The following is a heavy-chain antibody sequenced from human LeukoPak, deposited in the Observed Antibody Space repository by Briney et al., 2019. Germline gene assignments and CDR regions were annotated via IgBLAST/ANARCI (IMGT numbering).Heavy chain of an antibody. V-gene: IGHV3-30*04. J-gene: IGHJ4*02. CDR1: GFTFSSYA. CDR3: AREEYDFWSGYYFDY. Sequence: PGGSLRLSCAASGFTFSSYAMHWVRQAPGKGLEWVAVISYDGSNKYYADSVKGRFTISRDNSKNTLYLQMNSLRAEDTAVYYCAREEYDFWSGYYFDYWGQGTLVTVSS. D-gene: IGHD3-3*01. CDR2: ISYDGSNK.